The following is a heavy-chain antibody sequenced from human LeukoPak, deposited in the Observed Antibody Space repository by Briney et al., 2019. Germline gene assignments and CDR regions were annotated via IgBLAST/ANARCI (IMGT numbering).Heavy chain of an antibody. V-gene: IGHV4-39*01. Sequence: SETLSLTCTASGGSISSDNHFWGWIRQPPGKGLEWIGVIYYDGTTYYSPSLKSRVTISVDTSKNQFSLTLSSATAADAAVYYCVRNPVPYCRSSTCYGGFDWGQGTLVTVSS. CDR3: VRNPVPYCRSSTCYGGFD. D-gene: IGHD2-2*01. CDR2: IYYDGTT. J-gene: IGHJ4*02. CDR1: GGSISSDNHF.